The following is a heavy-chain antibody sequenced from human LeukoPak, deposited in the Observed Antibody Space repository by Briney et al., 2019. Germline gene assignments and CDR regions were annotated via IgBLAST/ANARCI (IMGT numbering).Heavy chain of an antibody. Sequence: GAPRLSCAASGFTFSTYSMNWVRQAPGKGLERVSSISTSSKYIYYADSVKGRFTTSRDNAKNSLYLQMNSLRAEDTAMYYCARERTTVTGFDYWGQGTLVTVSS. CDR2: ISTSSKYI. CDR3: ARERTTVTGFDY. J-gene: IGHJ4*02. D-gene: IGHD4-11*01. CDR1: GFTFSTYS. V-gene: IGHV3-21*01.